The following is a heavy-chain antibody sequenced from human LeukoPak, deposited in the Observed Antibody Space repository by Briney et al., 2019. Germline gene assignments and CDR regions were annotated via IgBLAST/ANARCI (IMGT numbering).Heavy chain of an antibody. D-gene: IGHD2-21*02. J-gene: IGHJ4*02. V-gene: IGHV3-23*01. Sequence: GGSLRLSCAASGFTFTYYAMSWVRQAPGMGLEWVSAISGSGGSTSYADSVKGRFTISRDNSKNTLYLQMNSLRAEDTAVYYCAKARTVAYCGGDCYPFDHWGQGTLVTVSS. CDR2: ISGSGGST. CDR1: GFTFTYYA. CDR3: AKARTVAYCGGDCYPFDH.